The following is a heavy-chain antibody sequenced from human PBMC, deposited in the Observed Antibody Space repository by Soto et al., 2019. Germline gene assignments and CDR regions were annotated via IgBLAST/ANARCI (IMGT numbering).Heavy chain of an antibody. V-gene: IGHV3-33*08. Sequence: VQLVESGGGLVQPGGSLRLSCAASGFTFSSYWMHWVRQAPGKGLVWVALIWYDENNKNYADSVKGRFTISRDNSQNTLYLQINSLRAEDTAVYYCARDFKKGSYLDYWGQGTLVTVSS. CDR2: IWYDENNK. D-gene: IGHD3-10*01. J-gene: IGHJ4*02. CDR3: ARDFKKGSYLDY. CDR1: GFTFSSYW.